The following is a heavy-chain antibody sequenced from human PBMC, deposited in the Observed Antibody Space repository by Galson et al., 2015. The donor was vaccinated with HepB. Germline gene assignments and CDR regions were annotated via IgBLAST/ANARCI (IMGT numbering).Heavy chain of an antibody. Sequence: SLRLSCAASGFTFSSYAMSWVRQAPGKGLEWVSAINGSGGSTYYADSVKGRFTISRDNSKNTLYLQMNSLRAEDTAVYYCAKVGLLWLSHHYFDYWGQGTLVTVSS. CDR2: INGSGGST. CDR3: AKVGLLWLSHHYFDY. D-gene: IGHD2-21*01. V-gene: IGHV3-23*01. J-gene: IGHJ4*02. CDR1: GFTFSSYA.